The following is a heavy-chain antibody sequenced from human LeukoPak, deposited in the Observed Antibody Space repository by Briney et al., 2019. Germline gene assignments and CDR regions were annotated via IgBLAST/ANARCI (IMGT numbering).Heavy chain of an antibody. CDR2: IKQDGSEK. CDR3: ARGFYFSMTELYYLDL. CDR1: GLNFRSFW. J-gene: IGHJ2*01. Sequence: GGSLRLSCAVSGLNFRSFWMSWVRQAPGKGLEWVANIKQDGSEKFYVDSVKGRFTISRDNAKNSLYLQMSSLRAEDPAVYFCARGFYFSMTELYYLDLWGRGTLVTVSS. V-gene: IGHV3-7*04. D-gene: IGHD2-8*01.